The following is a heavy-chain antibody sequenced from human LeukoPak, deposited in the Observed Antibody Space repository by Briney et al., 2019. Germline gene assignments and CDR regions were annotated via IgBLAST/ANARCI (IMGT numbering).Heavy chain of an antibody. J-gene: IGHJ3*02. D-gene: IGHD1-26*01. CDR3: ARGRVGAAEWNAFDI. CDR1: GFTFSSYS. V-gene: IGHV3-21*01. CDR2: ISSISSYI. Sequence: PGGSLLLSCAASGFTFSSYSMYCGRPAPGKRLGWVSFISSISSYIYYADSVKGRFTISRDNAKNSLYLQMNSLRAEDTAVYYCARGRVGAAEWNAFDIWGQGTMVTVSS.